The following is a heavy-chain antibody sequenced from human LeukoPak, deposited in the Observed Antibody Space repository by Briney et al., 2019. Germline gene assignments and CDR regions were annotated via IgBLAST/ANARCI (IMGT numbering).Heavy chain of an antibody. V-gene: IGHV1-58*02. CDR2: IVVGSGNT. CDR3: AAGYGSSWYDLYFQY. D-gene: IGHD6-13*01. J-gene: IGHJ1*01. CDR1: GFTFTRSA. Sequence: ASVKVSCKASGFTFTRSAMQWVRQARGQRLEWIGWIVVGSGNTKYAQSFQERVTITRDMSTSTAYMELRSLRSDVTALYYCAAGYGSSWYDLYFQYWGQGTLVTVSS.